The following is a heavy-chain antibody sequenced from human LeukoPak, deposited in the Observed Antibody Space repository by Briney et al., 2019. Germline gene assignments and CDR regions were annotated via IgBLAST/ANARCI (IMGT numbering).Heavy chain of an antibody. CDR1: GGSIRSYY. J-gene: IGHJ4*02. V-gene: IGHV4-59*01. D-gene: IGHD3-22*01. CDR2: IYYSGST. Sequence: SETLSLTCTVSGGSIRSYYWSWIRQPPGKGLEWIGYIYYSGSTNYNPSLKSRVTISVDTSKNQFSLKLSSVTAADTAVYYCARDSSGLFDYWGQGTLVTVSS. CDR3: ARDSSGLFDY.